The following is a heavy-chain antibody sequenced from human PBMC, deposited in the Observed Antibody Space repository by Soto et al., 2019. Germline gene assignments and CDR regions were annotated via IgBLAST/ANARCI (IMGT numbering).Heavy chain of an antibody. CDR3: ARYYDTSGYRRPFDY. CDR2: ISAYSGNT. V-gene: IGHV1-18*01. D-gene: IGHD3-22*01. Sequence: QGQLVQSGAEVKKPGASVKVSCKASGYTFTSYDVNWVRQTPGQGLEWMGWISAYSGNTNYAQKLQGRVIMTTDTSTTTAYMELWSLRSDDTAVYYCARYYDTSGYRRPFDYWGQGTLVTVSS. J-gene: IGHJ4*02. CDR1: GYTFTSYD.